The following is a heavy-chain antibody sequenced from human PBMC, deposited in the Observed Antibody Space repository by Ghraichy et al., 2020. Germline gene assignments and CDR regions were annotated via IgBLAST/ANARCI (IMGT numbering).Heavy chain of an antibody. CDR2: IYDSETT. J-gene: IGHJ5*02. CDR1: GDSIRSGTYY. Sequence: ESLNITCSVSGDSIRSGTYYWGWIRQPPGKGLEWIGTIYDSETTYYNPSLKSRVIMSVDTSKNHFSLRLTSVTAADTAVYYCARHTLGYCSGDNCHRNWFDPLGPGTLVAVSS. D-gene: IGHD2-15*01. V-gene: IGHV4-39*01. CDR3: ARHTLGYCSGDNCHRNWFDP.